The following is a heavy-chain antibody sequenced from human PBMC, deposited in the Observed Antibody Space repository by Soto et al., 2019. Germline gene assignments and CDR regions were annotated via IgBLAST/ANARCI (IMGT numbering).Heavy chain of an antibody. Sequence: QLQLQESGSGLVKPSQTLSLTCAVSGGSISSGGYSWSWIRQPPGKGLEWIGYIYHSGSTYYNPSLKSRVPMSVDRSKNQFSRELSSVTAADTAVYYCARAGGLGAVGVDYWGQGTLVTVSS. CDR2: IYHSGST. D-gene: IGHD6-19*01. CDR1: GGSISSGGYS. CDR3: ARAGGLGAVGVDY. V-gene: IGHV4-30-2*01. J-gene: IGHJ4*02.